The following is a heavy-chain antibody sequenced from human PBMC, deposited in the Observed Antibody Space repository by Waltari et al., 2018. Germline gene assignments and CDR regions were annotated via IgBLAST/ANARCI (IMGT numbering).Heavy chain of an antibody. CDR1: GYTFSDYY. CDR3: ATASKEGYTYGHAFDY. J-gene: IGHJ4*02. CDR2: VDPEHGET. D-gene: IGHD5-18*01. Sequence: EVQLVQSGAEVKKPGATVKISCKVSGYTFSDYYMHWVQQAPGKGLEWMGLVDPEHGETIYAEKFQGRVTISAATSTDTVYMELSSLRSEDTAVYYCATASKEGYTYGHAFDYWGQGTLVTVSS. V-gene: IGHV1-69-2*01.